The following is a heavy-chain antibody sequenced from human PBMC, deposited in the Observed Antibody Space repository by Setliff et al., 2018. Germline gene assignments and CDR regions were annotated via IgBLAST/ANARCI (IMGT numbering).Heavy chain of an antibody. D-gene: IGHD1-20*01. CDR3: TRDLNLNFFDY. CDR2: ISHDGTFT. Sequence: GSLRLSCAASGFTFSSYVMHWVRQAPGEGLMWVSRISHDGTFTTYADSVEGRFSISRDNAKNTLYLQMNSLRAEDTAMYYCTRDLNLNFFDYWGQGTLVTVSS. V-gene: IGHV3-74*01. CDR1: GFTFSSYV. J-gene: IGHJ4*02.